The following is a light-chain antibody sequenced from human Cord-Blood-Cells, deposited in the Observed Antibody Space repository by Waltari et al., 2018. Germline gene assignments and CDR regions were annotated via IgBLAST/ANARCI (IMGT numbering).Light chain of an antibody. CDR3: QQSYSTPFT. CDR1: PSISSY. Sequence: DIPLTQSPSSLSASVGARLTIPCRARPSISSYLNWYQQKPGKAPKLLIYAASSLQSGFPSRFSGSVSGTDFTLTISSLQPEDFATYYCQQSYSTPFTFGPGTKVDIK. CDR2: AAS. V-gene: IGKV1-39*01. J-gene: IGKJ3*01.